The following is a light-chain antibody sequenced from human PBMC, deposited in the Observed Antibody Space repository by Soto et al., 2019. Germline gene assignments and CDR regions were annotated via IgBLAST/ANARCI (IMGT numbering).Light chain of an antibody. CDR3: SSFTISTLVV. J-gene: IGLJ2*01. CDR1: SSDVGGYNY. CDR2: EVT. V-gene: IGLV2-14*01. Sequence: QSALTQPASVSGSPGQSITISCTGSSSDVGGYNYVSWYQQHPGKAPKLMIYEVTNRPSGISNRFSGSKSGNTASLTISGLQAEDEAHYYCSSFTISTLVVFGGGTKLTV.